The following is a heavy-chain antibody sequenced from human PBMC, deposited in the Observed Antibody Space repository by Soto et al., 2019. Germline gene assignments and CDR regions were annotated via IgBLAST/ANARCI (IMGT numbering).Heavy chain of an antibody. CDR2: IGGGGDIT. V-gene: IGHV3-23*01. Sequence: GGSLSLSCAAGGFSFSSSVMGWVLQAAGDGLEGISAIGGGGDITYYEDSVEGRLTISRDNSKNTLYLQMRSLRDEDTAIYYCAKRWTPSCTRGSCRYFDSSGRGTLVTVSS. CDR1: GFSFSSSV. D-gene: IGHD2-8*02. J-gene: IGHJ4*02. CDR3: AKRWTPSCTRGSCRYFDS.